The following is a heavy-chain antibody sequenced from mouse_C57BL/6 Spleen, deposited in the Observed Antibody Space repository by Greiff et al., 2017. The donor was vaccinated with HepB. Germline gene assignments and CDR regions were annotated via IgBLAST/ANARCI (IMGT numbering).Heavy chain of an antibody. V-gene: IGHV1-19*01. D-gene: IGHD1-1*01. J-gene: IGHJ2*01. Sequence: EVQLQQSGPVLVKPGASVKMSCKASGYTFTDYYMNWVKQSHGKSLEWIGVINPYNGGTSYNQKFKGKATLTVDKSSSTAYMELYSLTSEDSAVYYCARRITTVVASDYWGQGTTLTVSS. CDR2: INPYNGGT. CDR3: ARRITTVVASDY. CDR1: GYTFTDYY.